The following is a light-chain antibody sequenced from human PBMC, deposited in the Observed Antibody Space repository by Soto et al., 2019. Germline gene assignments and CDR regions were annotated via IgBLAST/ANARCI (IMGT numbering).Light chain of an antibody. CDR1: QSVSSY. J-gene: IGKJ2*01. V-gene: IGKV3-11*01. CDR2: DAS. Sequence: EIVLTQSPATLSLSPGERATLSCRASQSVSSYLAWYQQKPGQAPRLLIYDASNRATGIPARFSGSGSGTDFTLTISSLEPEDCAVYYCQQCSNWRTAFGQGTKLEIK. CDR3: QQCSNWRTA.